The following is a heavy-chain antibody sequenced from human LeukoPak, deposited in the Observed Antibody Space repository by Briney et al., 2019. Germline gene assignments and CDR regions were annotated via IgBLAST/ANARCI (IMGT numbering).Heavy chain of an antibody. D-gene: IGHD2-2*01. J-gene: IGHJ2*01. V-gene: IGHV3-23*01. CDR2: ISCSGGST. Sequence: GGSLRLSCAASGFTFSSYPMHWVRQAPGKGLEWVSSISCSGGSTYYADSVKGRFPISRDNSKNTLYLQMNSLRAEHTSVYFCAKRTAVDCSSTSCYLEGYFDLWGRGTLVTVSS. CDR3: AKRTAVDCSSTSCYLEGYFDL. CDR1: GFTFSSYP.